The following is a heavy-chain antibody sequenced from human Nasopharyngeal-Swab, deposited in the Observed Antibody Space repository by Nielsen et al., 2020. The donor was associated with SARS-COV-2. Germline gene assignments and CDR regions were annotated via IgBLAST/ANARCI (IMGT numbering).Heavy chain of an antibody. J-gene: IGHJ6*03. CDR1: GFTFSSHA. Sequence: GESLKISCAASGFTFSSHAMHWVRQAPGKGLEWVAVISYDGSNKYYADSVKGRFTISRDNSKNTLYLQMNSLRAEDTAVYYCARVLEVPPSDYYYYYMDVWGKGTTVTVSS. D-gene: IGHD1-1*01. V-gene: IGHV3-30-3*01. CDR2: ISYDGSNK. CDR3: ARVLEVPPSDYYYYYMDV.